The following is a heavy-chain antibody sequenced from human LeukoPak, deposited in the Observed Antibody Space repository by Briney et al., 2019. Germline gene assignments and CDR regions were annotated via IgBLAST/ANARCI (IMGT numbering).Heavy chain of an antibody. D-gene: IGHD6-13*01. CDR3: ARISSPGYFDY. CDR2: IRQDGSDK. J-gene: IGHJ4*02. Sequence: GGSLRLSCAASGFTFTNHWMTWVRHPPGKGLEWVAYIRQDGSDKYYVDSVKGRFTISRDNAKNSLYLQLSSLRAEDTAVYYCARISSPGYFDYWGQGTLVTVSS. CDR1: GFTFTNHW. V-gene: IGHV3-7*01.